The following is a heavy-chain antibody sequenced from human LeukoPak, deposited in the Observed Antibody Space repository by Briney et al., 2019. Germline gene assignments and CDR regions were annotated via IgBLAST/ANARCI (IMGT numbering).Heavy chain of an antibody. CDR3: AREWIQLWATRAFDI. V-gene: IGHV1-18*01. Sequence: ASVKVSCKASGYTFTSYGISWVRQAPGQGLEWMGWISAYNGNTNYAQKLQGRVTMTTDTSTSTAYMELRSLRSDDTAVYYCAREWIQLWATRAFDIWGQGTMVTVSS. D-gene: IGHD5-18*01. CDR1: GYTFTSYG. J-gene: IGHJ3*02. CDR2: ISAYNGNT.